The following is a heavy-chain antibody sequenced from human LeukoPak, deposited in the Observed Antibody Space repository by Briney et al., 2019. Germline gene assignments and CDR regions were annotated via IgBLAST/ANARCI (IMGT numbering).Heavy chain of an antibody. V-gene: IGHV4-34*01. J-gene: IGHJ4*02. CDR2: INHSGST. CDR1: GGSFSGYY. D-gene: IGHD6-19*01. CDR3: ARGSGWYFDY. Sequence: SETLSLTSAVYGGSFSGYYWSWIRQPPGKGLEWIGEINHSGSTNYNPSLKSRVTISVDTSKNQFSLKLSSVTAADTAVYYCARGSGWYFDYWGQGTLVTVSS.